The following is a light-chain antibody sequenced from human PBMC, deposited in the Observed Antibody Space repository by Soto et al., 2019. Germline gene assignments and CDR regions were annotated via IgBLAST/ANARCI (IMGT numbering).Light chain of an antibody. CDR3: QQTNSFPFT. J-gene: IGKJ3*01. CDR1: LGVGNW. CDR2: DAF. Sequence: DIQMTQSPSSVSASVGDRVTISCRASLGVGNWLAWYQQKPGKAPKLLTYDAFNLQSGVPSRFSGTGSGTEFTLTISSLQPEDFATYYCQQTNSFPFTFGPGTKVDIK. V-gene: IGKV1-12*01.